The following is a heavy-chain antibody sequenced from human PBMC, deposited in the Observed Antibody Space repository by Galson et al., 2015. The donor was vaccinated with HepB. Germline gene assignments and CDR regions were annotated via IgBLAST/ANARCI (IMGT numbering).Heavy chain of an antibody. V-gene: IGHV1-3*01. CDR2: INAGNGNT. CDR3: ARDGGVQLERPGPRGFDP. D-gene: IGHD1-1*01. CDR1: GYTFTSYA. J-gene: IGHJ5*02. Sequence: SVKVSCKASGYTFTSYAMHWVRQAPGQRLEWMGWINAGNGNTKYSQKFQGRVTITRDTSASTAYMELSSLRSEDTAVYYCARDGGVQLERPGPRGFDPWGQGTLVTVSS.